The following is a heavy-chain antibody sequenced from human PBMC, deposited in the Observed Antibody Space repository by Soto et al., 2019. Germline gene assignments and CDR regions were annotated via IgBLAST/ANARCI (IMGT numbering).Heavy chain of an antibody. V-gene: IGHV3-23*01. CDR3: AKDRLGYCSSTSCYEDAFAI. J-gene: IGHJ3*02. CDR1: GFTFRSYA. Sequence: EVQLLESGGGLVQPGGSLRLSCAASGFTFRSYAMSWVRQAPGKGLEWVSAISGSGDNTYYADSVKGRFTISRDTSKNTLYLQMNSLRAEDTAVYYCAKDRLGYCSSTSCYEDAFAIWGQGTMVTVSS. D-gene: IGHD2-2*01. CDR2: ISGSGDNT.